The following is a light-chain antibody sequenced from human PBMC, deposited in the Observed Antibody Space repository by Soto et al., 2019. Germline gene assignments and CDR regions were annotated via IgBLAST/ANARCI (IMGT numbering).Light chain of an antibody. V-gene: IGKV3D-20*02. CDR3: QQRSNWLVT. CDR1: QSVSSNF. Sequence: EGVLTQSPGTLSLSPGERATLSCRASQSVSSNFLAWYQEKPGQAPRLLIYDASNRATGIPARFSGSGSGTDFTLTISSLEHEDFAVYYCQQRSNWLVTFGPGTKVDIK. J-gene: IGKJ3*01. CDR2: DAS.